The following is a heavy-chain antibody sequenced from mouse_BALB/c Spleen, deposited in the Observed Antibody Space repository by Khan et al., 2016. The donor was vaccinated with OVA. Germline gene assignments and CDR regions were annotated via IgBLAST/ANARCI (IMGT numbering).Heavy chain of an antibody. Sequence: EVELVESGGDLVKPGGSLKLSCAASGFTFSSYVMSWVRQTPEKRLEWVASISSGGSTYYPDSVKGRFTISRDNARNILYLQMSSLRSADTAMYYCARDAYRYDEYYCDYWGQGTTLTVSS. CDR1: GFTFSSYV. V-gene: IGHV5-6-5*01. CDR3: ARDAYRYDEYYCDY. J-gene: IGHJ2*01. CDR2: ISSGGST. D-gene: IGHD2-14*01.